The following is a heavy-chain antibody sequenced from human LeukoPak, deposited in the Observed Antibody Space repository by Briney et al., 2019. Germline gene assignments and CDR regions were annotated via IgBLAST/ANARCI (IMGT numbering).Heavy chain of an antibody. CDR1: GYTFTSYG. J-gene: IGHJ6*02. D-gene: IGHD3-22*01. CDR2: ISAYNGNT. Sequence: GASVKVSCKASGYTFTSYGISWVRQAPGQGLEWMGWISAYNGNTNYAQKLQGSVTMTTDTSTSTAYMELRSLRSDDTAVYYCARELGGDSSGYYAQGMDVWGQGTAVTVSS. V-gene: IGHV1-18*01. CDR3: ARELGGDSSGYYAQGMDV.